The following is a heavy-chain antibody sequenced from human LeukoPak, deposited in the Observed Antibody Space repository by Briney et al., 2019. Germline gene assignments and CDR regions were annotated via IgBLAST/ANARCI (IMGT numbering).Heavy chain of an antibody. D-gene: IGHD4-17*01. Sequence: SETPSLTCTVSGGSITSYYWSWIRQPPGKGLEWIGYIYYSGSTNYNPSLKSRLTISVDASKNQFSLKLSSVTATDTAVYYCASLTTVTQGYFDSWGQGTLVTVSS. CDR2: IYYSGST. V-gene: IGHV4-59*08. J-gene: IGHJ4*02. CDR3: ASLTTVTQGYFDS. CDR1: GGSITSYY.